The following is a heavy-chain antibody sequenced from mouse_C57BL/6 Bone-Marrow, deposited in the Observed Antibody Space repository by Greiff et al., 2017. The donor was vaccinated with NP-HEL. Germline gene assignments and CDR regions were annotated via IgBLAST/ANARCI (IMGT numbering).Heavy chain of an antibody. CDR2: IDPDNGDT. V-gene: IGHV14-4*01. J-gene: IGHJ2*01. Sequence: EVQLQQPGAELVRPGASVKLSCKASGFNFTDDYMHWVKQRPEQGLEWIGWIDPDNGDTDYASKFQGKATITADTSSNTAYLQLSSLTSEDTAVYYCTTTYYFDYWGQGTTLTVSS. CDR3: TTTYYFDY. CDR1: GFNFTDDY.